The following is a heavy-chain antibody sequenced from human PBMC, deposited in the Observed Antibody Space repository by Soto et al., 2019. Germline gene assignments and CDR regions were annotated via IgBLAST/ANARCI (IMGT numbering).Heavy chain of an antibody. J-gene: IGHJ4*02. CDR1: GGSISSGGYY. CDR3: ARVNFRSVFSMIVPLDFDY. Sequence: QVQLQESGPGLVKPSQTLSLTCTVSGGSISSGGYYWSWIRQHPGKGLEWIGYIYYSGSTYYNPSLKSRVTISVDTSKNQFSLKLSSVTAADTAVYYCARVNFRSVFSMIVPLDFDYWGQGTLVTVSS. D-gene: IGHD3-22*01. CDR2: IYYSGST. V-gene: IGHV4-31*03.